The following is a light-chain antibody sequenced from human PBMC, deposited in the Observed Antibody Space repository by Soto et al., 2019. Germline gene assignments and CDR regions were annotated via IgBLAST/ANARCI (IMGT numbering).Light chain of an antibody. J-gene: IGKJ1*01. Sequence: IQMTQSPSTLSASVEDRVTITCRASQSISSWLSWYQQEPGKPPQLLIYKASSLESGVPASFGGRGSGTEFTLTISSLQPDDFATYYCQQYNSYSFGQGTKVDIK. V-gene: IGKV1-5*03. CDR1: QSISSW. CDR2: KAS. CDR3: QQYNSYS.